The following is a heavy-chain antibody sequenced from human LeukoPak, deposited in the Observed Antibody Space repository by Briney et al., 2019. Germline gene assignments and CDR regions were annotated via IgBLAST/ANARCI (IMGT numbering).Heavy chain of an antibody. V-gene: IGHV4-34*01. Sequence: NPSETLSLTCAVYGGSFSGYYWSWIRQPPGKGLEWIGEINHSGSTNYNPSLKSRVIVSLDTSKNQFSLKLTSVTAADTAIYYCARADFWSGYRFDYWGQGTLVTVSS. D-gene: IGHD3-3*01. J-gene: IGHJ4*02. CDR3: ARADFWSGYRFDY. CDR2: INHSGST. CDR1: GGSFSGYY.